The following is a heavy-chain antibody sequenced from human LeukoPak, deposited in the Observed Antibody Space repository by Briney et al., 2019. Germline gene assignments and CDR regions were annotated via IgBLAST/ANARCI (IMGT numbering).Heavy chain of an antibody. CDR3: ARVGSGSYFLDGFDI. CDR1: GFIFSNDA. J-gene: IGHJ3*02. V-gene: IGHV3-33*01. D-gene: IGHD1-26*01. Sequence: GGSLRLSCAASGFIFSNDAMHWVRQAPGKGLEWVAFIWFDGSNKHYADSVKGRFTISRDNSEDTLYLQMNSLRAEDTAVYYCARVGSGSYFLDGFDIWGQGTMVTVSS. CDR2: IWFDGSNK.